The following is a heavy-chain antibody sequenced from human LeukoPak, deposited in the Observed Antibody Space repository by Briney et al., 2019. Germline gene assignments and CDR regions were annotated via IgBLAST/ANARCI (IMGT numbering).Heavy chain of an antibody. D-gene: IGHD2-15*01. J-gene: IGHJ6*03. CDR2: IYPGDSDT. CDR1: GYSFTSYW. Sequence: GESLKISCKGSGYSFTSYWIGWVRQMPGKGLEWMGIIYPGDSDTRYSPSFQGQVTISADKSISTAYLQWSSLKASDTAMYYCARHPINCSGGSCYYYMDVWGKGTKVTVSS. CDR3: ARHPINCSGGSCYYYMDV. V-gene: IGHV5-51*01.